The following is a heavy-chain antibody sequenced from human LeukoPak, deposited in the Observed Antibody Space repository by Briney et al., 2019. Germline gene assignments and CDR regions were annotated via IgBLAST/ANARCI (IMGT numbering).Heavy chain of an antibody. CDR1: GFTVSSNY. CDR3: ARDTRGIGAFDI. CDR2: IYTGVIT. Sequence: QPGGSLRLSCAASGFTVSSNYMSWVRQAPGKGLEWVSVIYTGVITYYADSVKGRFIISRDNSKNTLYLQMNSLRVEDTAVYYCARDTRGIGAFDIWGQGTMVTVSS. D-gene: IGHD3-16*01. J-gene: IGHJ3*02. V-gene: IGHV3-66*01.